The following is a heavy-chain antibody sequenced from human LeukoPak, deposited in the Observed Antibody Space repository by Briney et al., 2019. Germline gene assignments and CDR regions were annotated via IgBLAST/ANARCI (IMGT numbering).Heavy chain of an antibody. CDR2: IYYSGST. J-gene: IGHJ1*01. D-gene: IGHD5-12*01. Sequence: PSETLSLTGTVSGGSISSYYWSWIRQPPGKGLEWIGYIYYSGSTNYNPSLKSRVTISVDTSKNQFSLKLSSVTAADTAVYYCARMDIVTELYFQHWGQGTLVTVSS. CDR3: ARMDIVTELYFQH. V-gene: IGHV4-59*01. CDR1: GGSISSYY.